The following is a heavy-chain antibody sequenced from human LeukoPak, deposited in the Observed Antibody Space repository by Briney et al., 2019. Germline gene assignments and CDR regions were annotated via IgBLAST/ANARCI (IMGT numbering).Heavy chain of an antibody. CDR2: INHSGST. Sequence: SETLSLTCAVYGGSFSGYYWSWIRQPPGKGLEWIGEINHSGSTNYNPSLKSRVTISVDTSKNQFSLKLSSVTAADTAVYYCARQAGQLWLRYYYYYMDVWGKGTTVTVSS. CDR1: GGSFSGYY. CDR3: ARQAGQLWLRYYYYYMDV. J-gene: IGHJ6*03. V-gene: IGHV4-34*01. D-gene: IGHD5-18*01.